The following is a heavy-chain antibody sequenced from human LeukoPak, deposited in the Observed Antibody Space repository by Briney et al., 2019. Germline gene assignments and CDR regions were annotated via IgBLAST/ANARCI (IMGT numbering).Heavy chain of an antibody. CDR3: ATDHYGSGSYCYYYGMDV. D-gene: IGHD3-10*01. Sequence: GASVKVSCKVSGYTLTELSMHWVRQAPGKGLEWMGGFDPEDGETIYAQKFQGRVTMTEDTSTDTAYMELSSLRSEDTAVYYCATDHYGSGSYCYYYGMDVWGQGTTVTVSS. CDR1: GYTLTELS. J-gene: IGHJ6*02. CDR2: FDPEDGET. V-gene: IGHV1-24*01.